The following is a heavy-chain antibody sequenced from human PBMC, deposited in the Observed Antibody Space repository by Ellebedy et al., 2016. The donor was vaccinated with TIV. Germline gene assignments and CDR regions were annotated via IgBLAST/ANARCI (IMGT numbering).Heavy chain of an antibody. CDR2: IWHDGSNK. CDR1: GFSFRDYG. Sequence: GGSLRLSXAASGFSFRDYGMHWVRQAPGKGLEWVAIIWHDGSNKDYVDHVKGRFSISRDNSKNTLHLQMNSLRAEDTAVYYCARAVDSRRDMDVWGQGTTVIVSS. J-gene: IGHJ6*02. V-gene: IGHV3-33*01. CDR3: ARAVDSRRDMDV. D-gene: IGHD3-22*01.